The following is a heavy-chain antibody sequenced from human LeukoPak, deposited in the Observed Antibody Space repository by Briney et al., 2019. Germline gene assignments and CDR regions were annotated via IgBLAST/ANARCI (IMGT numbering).Heavy chain of an antibody. CDR3: AKSGGYGLIDC. CDR2: IYYSGST. Sequence: PSQTLSLTCTVSGGSISSGSYYWSWIRQPAGKGLEWIGNIYYSGSTYYNASLQSRVTISIDTSKNQFSLRLNSVTAADTAMYYCAKSGGYGLIDCWGQGTLVTVSS. J-gene: IGHJ4*02. D-gene: IGHD1-26*01. V-gene: IGHV4-39*01. CDR1: GGSISSGSYY.